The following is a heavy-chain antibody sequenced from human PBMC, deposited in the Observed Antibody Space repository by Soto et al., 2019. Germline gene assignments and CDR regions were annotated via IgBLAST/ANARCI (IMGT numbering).Heavy chain of an antibody. CDR1: GFTFSSYG. J-gene: IGHJ5*02. Sequence: GGSLRLSCAASGFTFSSYGMHWVRQAPGKGLEWVAVISYDGSNKYYADSVKGRFTISRDNSKNTLYLQMNSLRAEDTAVYYCAKEGDYDFWSGSSPNGFDPWGQGTLVTVSS. CDR3: AKEGDYDFWSGSSPNGFDP. CDR2: ISYDGSNK. D-gene: IGHD3-3*01. V-gene: IGHV3-30*18.